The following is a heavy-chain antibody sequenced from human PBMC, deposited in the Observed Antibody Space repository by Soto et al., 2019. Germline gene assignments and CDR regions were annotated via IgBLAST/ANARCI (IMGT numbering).Heavy chain of an antibody. J-gene: IGHJ4*02. CDR3: XXGSYFDY. CDR1: GGSISSYY. D-gene: IGHD1-26*01. CDR2: IYYSEAT. Sequence: QVQLQESGPGLVKPSETLSLTCTVSGGSISSYYWSWIRQPPGKGLEWIGYIYYSEATNYNPSLXXXXXXXVXXXKXXXXXXXXXVXAAXXXXYYCXXGSYFDYWGQGTLVTVSS. V-gene: IGHV4-59*01.